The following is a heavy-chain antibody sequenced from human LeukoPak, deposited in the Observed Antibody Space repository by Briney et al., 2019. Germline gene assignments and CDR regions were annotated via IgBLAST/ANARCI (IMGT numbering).Heavy chain of an antibody. CDR2: ISYDGSNK. J-gene: IGHJ4*02. CDR1: GFTFSSYG. Sequence: GGSLRLSCAASGFTFSSYGMHWVRQAPGKGLEWVALISYDGSNKYYTDFVKGRFTISRDDSKNTYLQMNRLRAEDTAVYYCAKDGGTGRIAAPGADYWGQGTLVTVSS. CDR3: AKDGGTGRIAAPGADY. V-gene: IGHV3-30*18. D-gene: IGHD6-13*01.